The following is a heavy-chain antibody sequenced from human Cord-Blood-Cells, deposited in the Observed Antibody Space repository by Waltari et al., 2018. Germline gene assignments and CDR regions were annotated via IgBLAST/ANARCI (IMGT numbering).Heavy chain of an antibody. CDR2: MNPNSGNT. J-gene: IGHJ3*02. CDR3: ARVPLGVVPAAKGAFDI. V-gene: IGHV1-8*03. Sequence: QVQLVQSGSEVKKPGASVQVSCKASGYTFTSYDLNWLRQATGQGLEWMGWMNPNSGNTGYAQKFQGRVTITRNTSISTAYMELSSLRSEDTAVYYCARVPLGVVPAAKGAFDIWGQGTMVTVSS. D-gene: IGHD2-2*01. CDR1: GYTFTSYD.